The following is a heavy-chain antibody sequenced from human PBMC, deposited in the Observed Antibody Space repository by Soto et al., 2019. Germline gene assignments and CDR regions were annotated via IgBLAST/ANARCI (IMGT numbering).Heavy chain of an antibody. V-gene: IGHV3-23*01. CDR1: GFTFSSYA. CDR2: ISGSSTST. CDR3: AKDPSSGFAMENYCDY. D-gene: IGHD3-10*01. J-gene: IGHJ4*02. Sequence: EVQLSGSGGGLVQPGGSLRLSCAASGFTFSSYAMSWVRQAPGKGLEWVSAISGSSTSTYYADSVKCRFTISRDNSKNTLYLQMNSLRAEDTAVYYCAKDPSSGFAMENYCDYWGQGTLVTVSS.